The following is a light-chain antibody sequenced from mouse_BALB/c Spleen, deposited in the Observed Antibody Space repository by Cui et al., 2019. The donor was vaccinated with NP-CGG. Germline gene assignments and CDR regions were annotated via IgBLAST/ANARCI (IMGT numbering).Light chain of an antibody. CDR3: VLWYNNHWV. CDR1: TGAVTTSNY. Sequence: QVIVTQESALTTSPGETVTLTCRSSTGAVTTSNYANWVQEKPDHLFTGLIGGTNNRVPGVPARFSGSLIGDKAALTITGAQTEDEAIYFCVLWYNNHWVFGGGTKLTVL. J-gene: IGLJ1*01. CDR2: GTN. V-gene: IGLV1*01.